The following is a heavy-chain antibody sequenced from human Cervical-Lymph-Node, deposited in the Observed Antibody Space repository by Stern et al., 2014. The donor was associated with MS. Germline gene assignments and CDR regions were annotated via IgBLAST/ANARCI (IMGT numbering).Heavy chain of an antibody. V-gene: IGHV4-59*01. Sequence: QVQLVESGPGLVKPSETLSLTCTVSGGFISSYYWGWIRQPPGQGLEWIGYIYNSGSTHNNPHLKSRVTIYVDQSKNTISLKPNSVTAADTAVYYCAREFQGGSYDYWGQGTLVSVSS. D-gene: IGHD1-26*01. CDR3: AREFQGGSYDY. CDR2: IYNSGST. J-gene: IGHJ4*02. CDR1: GGFISSYY.